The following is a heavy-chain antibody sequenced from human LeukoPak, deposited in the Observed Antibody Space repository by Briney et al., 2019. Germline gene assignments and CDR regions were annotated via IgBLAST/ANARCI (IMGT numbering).Heavy chain of an antibody. CDR3: ARGSRGYVDFDI. CDR1: GGSFSGYY. J-gene: IGHJ3*02. Sequence: SETLSLTCAVYGGSFSGYYWSWICQPPGKGLEWIGEINHSGSTNYNPSLKSRVTISVDPSKNQFSLKLSSVTAADTAVYYCARGSRGYVDFDIWGQGTMVTVSS. D-gene: IGHD3-22*01. CDR2: INHSGST. V-gene: IGHV4-34*01.